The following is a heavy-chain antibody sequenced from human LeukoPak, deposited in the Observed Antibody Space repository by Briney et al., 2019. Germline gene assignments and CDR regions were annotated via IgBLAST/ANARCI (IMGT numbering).Heavy chain of an antibody. V-gene: IGHV4-34*01. D-gene: IGHD6-13*01. Sequence: SETLSLTCAVYGGSFSGYYWSWIRQPPGKGLEWIGEINHSGSTNYNPSLKSRVTISVDTSKNQFSLKLSSVTAADTAVYYCARGYSSSWHFDYWGQGTLVTVSS. CDR2: INHSGST. CDR1: GGSFSGYY. CDR3: ARGYSSSWHFDY. J-gene: IGHJ4*02.